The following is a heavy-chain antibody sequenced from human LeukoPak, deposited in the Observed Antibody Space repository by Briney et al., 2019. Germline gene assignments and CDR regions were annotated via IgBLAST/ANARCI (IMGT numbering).Heavy chain of an antibody. V-gene: IGHV1-18*01. CDR2: ISAYNGNT. D-gene: IGHD4-17*01. Sequence: ASVKVSCKASVYTFTSYGISWVRQAPGQGLEWMGWISAYNGNTNYAQELQGRVTMTTDTSTSTAYMELRSLRSDDTAVYYCARDYGDYVHFDYWGQGTLVTVSS. CDR3: ARDYGDYVHFDY. J-gene: IGHJ4*02. CDR1: VYTFTSYG.